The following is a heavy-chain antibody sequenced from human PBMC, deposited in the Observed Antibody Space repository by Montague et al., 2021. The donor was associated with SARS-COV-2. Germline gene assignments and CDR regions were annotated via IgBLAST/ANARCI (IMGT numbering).Heavy chain of an antibody. V-gene: IGHV4-61*08. CDR2: IYNTGRT. J-gene: IGHJ3*02. D-gene: IGHD2-2*01. Sequence: SETLSVTCTVSGGSVTSGDYYWTWIRQPPGKGLEWIGYIYNTGRTNYNPSLKSRVTISMDTSKNQFSLKVDSVSAADTAVYYCATEMPAYDVFDIWGQGTMVTVSS. CDR1: GGSVTSGDYY. CDR3: ATEMPAYDVFDI.